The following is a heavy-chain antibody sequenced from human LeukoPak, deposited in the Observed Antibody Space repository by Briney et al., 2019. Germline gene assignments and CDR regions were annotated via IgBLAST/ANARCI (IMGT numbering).Heavy chain of an antibody. Sequence: GASVKVSCKASGYTFTSYGISWVRQAPGQGLEWMGWSSAYNGNTNYAQKLQGRVTMTTDTFTSTAYMELRSLRSDDTAVYYCASPSIPLGYCSSTSCYYYMDVWGKGTTATVSS. J-gene: IGHJ6*03. V-gene: IGHV1-18*01. CDR2: SSAYNGNT. CDR1: GYTFTSYG. D-gene: IGHD2-2*01. CDR3: ASPSIPLGYCSSTSCYYYMDV.